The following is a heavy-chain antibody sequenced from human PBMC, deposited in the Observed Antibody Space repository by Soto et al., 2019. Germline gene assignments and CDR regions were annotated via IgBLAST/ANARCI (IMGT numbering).Heavy chain of an antibody. CDR2: ITWHSDGM. J-gene: IGHJ6*03. CDR1: GFNFNEHG. D-gene: IGHD3-10*01. CDR3: AKEDSGFSGYMDV. Sequence: EVQLVESGGGLVQPGRSLRLSCIASGFNFNEHGMHWVRQAPGKGLEWVSGITWHSDGMGYADSVKGRFTISRDNAKNSLYLQMNSLRVEDTALYYCAKEDSGFSGYMDVWGKGTRVTVSS. V-gene: IGHV3-9*01.